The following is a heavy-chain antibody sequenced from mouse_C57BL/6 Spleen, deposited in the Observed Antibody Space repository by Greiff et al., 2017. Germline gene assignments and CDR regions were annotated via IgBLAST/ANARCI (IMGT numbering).Heavy chain of an antibody. Sequence: QVQLQQPGAELVRPGSSVKLSCKASGYTFTSYWMDWVKQRPGQGLEWIGNIYPSDSETHYNQKFKDKATLTVDKSSSTAYMQLSSLTSEDSAVYCCARRGHGLRLAYWGQGTLVTVSA. CDR3: ARRGHGLRLAY. CDR1: GYTFTSYW. V-gene: IGHV1-61*01. D-gene: IGHD2-4*01. J-gene: IGHJ3*01. CDR2: IYPSDSET.